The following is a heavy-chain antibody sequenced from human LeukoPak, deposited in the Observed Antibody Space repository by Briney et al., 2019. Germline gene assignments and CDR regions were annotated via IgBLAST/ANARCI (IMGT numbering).Heavy chain of an antibody. V-gene: IGHV3-48*02. D-gene: IGHD6-19*01. CDR2: ISSGSSSI. J-gene: IGHJ5*02. Sequence: PGGSLRLSCAASGFTFTGYNMNWVRQAPGKGLEWVSYISSGSSSIYYADSVKGRFTISRDNAKNSLYLQLNSLRDEDTAVYYCARLVAGIDWFDPWGQGTLVTVSS. CDR3: ARLVAGIDWFDP. CDR1: GFTFTGYN.